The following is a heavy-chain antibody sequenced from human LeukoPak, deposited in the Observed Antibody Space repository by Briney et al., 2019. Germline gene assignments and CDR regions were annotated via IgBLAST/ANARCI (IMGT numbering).Heavy chain of an antibody. V-gene: IGHV1-2*02. D-gene: IGHD4-17*01. CDR3: AHPTTNDYGVLGAFDI. J-gene: IGHJ3*02. CDR2: INPNSGDT. Sequence: GASVKVSCKASGYTFTGYYMHWVRQAPGQGLEWMGWINPNSGDTNYAQKFQGRVTMTRDTSISTAYMELSRLRSDDTAVYYCAHPTTNDYGVLGAFDIWGQGTMVTVSS. CDR1: GYTFTGYY.